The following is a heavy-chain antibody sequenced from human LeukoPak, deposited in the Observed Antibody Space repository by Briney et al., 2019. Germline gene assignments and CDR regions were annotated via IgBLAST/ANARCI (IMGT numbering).Heavy chain of an antibody. CDR3: ARDGRGSSQEGDAFDI. Sequence: RASVKVSCKASGYTFTSYGISWVRQAPGQGLEWMGWISPYNGNTYYAQNLQGRVTMTTDTSTRTAYMELSSLRSDDTAVYYCARDGRGSSQEGDAFDIWGQGTMVTVSS. CDR2: ISPYNGNT. V-gene: IGHV1-18*01. D-gene: IGHD6-13*01. CDR1: GYTFTSYG. J-gene: IGHJ3*02.